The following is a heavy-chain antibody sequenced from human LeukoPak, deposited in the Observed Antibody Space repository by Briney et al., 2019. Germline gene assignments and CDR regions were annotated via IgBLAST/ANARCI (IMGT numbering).Heavy chain of an antibody. CDR1: GFTFSSYD. D-gene: IGHD2-8*01. J-gene: IGHJ4*02. Sequence: GGSLRLSCAASGFTFSSYDMHWVRQATGKGLEWVSAIGTAGDTYYPGSVKGRFTISRENAKNSLYLQMNSLRAEDTAVYYCARGVGDCTNGVCCIGFVDYWGQGTLVTVSS. CDR2: IGTAGDT. CDR3: ARGVGDCTNGVCCIGFVDY. V-gene: IGHV3-13*01.